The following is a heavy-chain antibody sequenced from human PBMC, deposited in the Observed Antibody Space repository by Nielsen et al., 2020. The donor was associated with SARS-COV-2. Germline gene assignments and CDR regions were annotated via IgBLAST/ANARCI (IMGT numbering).Heavy chain of an antibody. CDR1: GYTFTGYY. V-gene: IGHV1-2*04. CDR2: INPNSGGT. J-gene: IGHJ6*02. D-gene: IGHD5-18*01. Sequence: ASVKVSCKASGYTFTGYYIHWVRQAPGQGLEWMGRINPNSGGTNYAQKFQGWVTMTRDTSISTAYMGLSRLRSDDTAVYYCARADGYSYGYYYYGMDVWGQGTTVTVSS. CDR3: ARADGYSYGYYYYGMDV.